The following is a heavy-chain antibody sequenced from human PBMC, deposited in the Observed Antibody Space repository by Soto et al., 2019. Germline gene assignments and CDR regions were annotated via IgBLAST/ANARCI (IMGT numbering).Heavy chain of an antibody. CDR3: ARDRGWTVTGFDY. V-gene: IGHV3-11*01. Sequence: QVQLVESGGGLVKPGGSLRLSCAASGFTFSDYYMSWIRQAPGKGLEWVSYISSSGSTIYYADSVKGRFTISRDNAKNXXXXXXXSLRAEDTAVYYCARDRGWTVTGFDYWGQGTLVTVSS. CDR2: ISSSGSTI. CDR1: GFTFSDYY. J-gene: IGHJ4*02. D-gene: IGHD4-17*01.